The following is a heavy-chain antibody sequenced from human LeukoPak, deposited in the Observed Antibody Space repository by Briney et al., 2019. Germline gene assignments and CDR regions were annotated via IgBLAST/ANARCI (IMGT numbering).Heavy chain of an antibody. CDR2: IKSDGSIT. J-gene: IGHJ4*02. V-gene: IGHV3-74*01. Sequence: GGSLRLSCAASGFTFRNHWMHWVRQAPGKGLVWVSRIKSDGSITAYADSVKGRFTISRDNAKSTLYLQMNSLRGEDTAVYYCTRDAAGLDYWEQGTLVTVSS. CDR3: TRDAAGLDY. CDR1: GFTFRNHW. D-gene: IGHD1-14*01.